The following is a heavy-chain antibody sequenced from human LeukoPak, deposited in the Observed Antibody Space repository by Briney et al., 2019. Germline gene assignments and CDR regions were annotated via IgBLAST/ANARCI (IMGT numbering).Heavy chain of an antibody. D-gene: IGHD2-15*01. J-gene: IGHJ6*02. CDR3: EKDSHLDV. Sequence: PETLSLTCTVSGGSISGTDLYWGWLRQLPGKGLEWIGNIHSTGNSFCNPSLKSRVTISIDTSKNQFSLRLSSVTAADTAVYYCEKDSHLDVWGHGTTVTVSS. CDR1: GGSISGTDLY. CDR2: IHSTGNS. V-gene: IGHV4-39*01.